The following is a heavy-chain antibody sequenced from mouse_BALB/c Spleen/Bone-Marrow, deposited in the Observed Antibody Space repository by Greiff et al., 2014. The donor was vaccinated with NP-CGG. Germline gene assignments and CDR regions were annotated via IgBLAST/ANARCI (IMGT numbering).Heavy chain of an antibody. CDR1: GYNFTRYY. CDR2: IYPGNVNI. Sequence: VQLQQSGPGVVNPGASVRISCKASGYNFTRYYVHWVRQRPGQGLEWIGSIYPGNVNIKYNEKFKGKATLTADKSSSTASMQLSSLTSEDSAVYFCARGITLVPYFDYWGQGTTLTVSS. D-gene: IGHD2-4*01. V-gene: IGHV1S56*01. CDR3: ARGITLVPYFDY. J-gene: IGHJ2*01.